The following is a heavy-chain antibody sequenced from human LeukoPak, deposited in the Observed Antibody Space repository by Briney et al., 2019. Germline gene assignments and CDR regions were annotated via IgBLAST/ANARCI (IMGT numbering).Heavy chain of an antibody. V-gene: IGHV3-7*03. Sequence: PGGSLRLSCAASGFSFSSYWMSWVRQAPGKGLEWVANIKEDGSEKYYVDSVKGRLTISRDNAKNSLYLQMNSLRVEDTAVYYCARGGSWTGSFMDFDYWGQGTLVTVSS. CDR2: IKEDGSEK. CDR1: GFSFSSYW. D-gene: IGHD3/OR15-3a*01. J-gene: IGHJ4*02. CDR3: ARGGSWTGSFMDFDY.